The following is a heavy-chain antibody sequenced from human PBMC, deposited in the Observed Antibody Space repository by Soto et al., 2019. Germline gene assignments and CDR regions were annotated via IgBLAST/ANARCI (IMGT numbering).Heavy chain of an antibody. CDR3: ARVRALNPYYYYYGMDV. CDR1: GSSISSSNW. CDR2: IYHSGST. D-gene: IGHD3-16*01. Sequence: SETLSLTCAVSGSSISSSNWWSWVRQPPGKGLEWIGEIYHSGSTNYNPSLKSRVTISVDKSKNQFSLKLSSVTAADTAVYYCARVRALNPYYYYYGMDVWGQGTTVTVSS. J-gene: IGHJ6*02. V-gene: IGHV4-4*02.